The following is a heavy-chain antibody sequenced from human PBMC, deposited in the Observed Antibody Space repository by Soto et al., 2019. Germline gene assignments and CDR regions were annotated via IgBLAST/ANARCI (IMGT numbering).Heavy chain of an antibody. V-gene: IGHV3-23*01. D-gene: IGHD1-26*01. CDR2: ISGSGFKK. CDR1: GVIFENFG. CDR3: AKNQGVELVPLATVDWFDP. J-gene: IGHJ5*02. Sequence: PGGSLRGSCAASGVIFENFGMSWVRQAPGKGLEWISSISGSGFKKYYADSVKGRFTISRDNSKSTVYLELNNLSAEDTAVYHCAKNQGVELVPLATVDWFDPWGQGSVVTVSS.